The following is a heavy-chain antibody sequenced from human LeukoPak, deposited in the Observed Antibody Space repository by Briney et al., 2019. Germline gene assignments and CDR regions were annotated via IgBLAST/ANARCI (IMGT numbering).Heavy chain of an antibody. Sequence: PSETLSLTCSVSGGSITGYYWSWIRQPAGKGLEWIGRIYTSGSTNYNPSLKSRVTMSFDTSKNQFSLKLSSVTAAGTAVYYCARGSPTTNKGAYGWFDPWGQGTLVTVSS. CDR2: IYTSGST. V-gene: IGHV4-4*07. D-gene: IGHD1-14*01. CDR3: ARGSPTTNKGAYGWFDP. CDR1: GGSITGYY. J-gene: IGHJ5*02.